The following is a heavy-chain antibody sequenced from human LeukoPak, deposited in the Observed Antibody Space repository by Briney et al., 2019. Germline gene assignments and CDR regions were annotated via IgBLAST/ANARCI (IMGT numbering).Heavy chain of an antibody. CDR1: GFTFSSYA. CDR2: IGGSGGIT. CDR3: AKKLTGSIQPFDY. V-gene: IGHV3-23*01. J-gene: IGHJ4*02. D-gene: IGHD1-20*01. Sequence: GGSLRLSCEASGFTFSSYAMSWVRQAPGQGLEWVSVIGGSGGITNYADSVKGRFTNSRDNSKNTLYLQMNSLRVEDTAIYYCAKKLTGSIQPFDYWGQGTLVTVSS.